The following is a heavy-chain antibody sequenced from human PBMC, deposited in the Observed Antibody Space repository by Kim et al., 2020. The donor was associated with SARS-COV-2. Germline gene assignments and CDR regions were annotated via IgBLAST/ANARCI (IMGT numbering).Heavy chain of an antibody. CDR3: AVLLLWNLGGFDY. J-gene: IGHJ4*02. D-gene: IGHD3-10*01. Sequence: YTPPLKSRVTISVDTAKNQVSLKLSSVTAADTAVYYCAVLLLWNLGGFDYWGQGTLVTVSS. V-gene: IGHV4-31*02.